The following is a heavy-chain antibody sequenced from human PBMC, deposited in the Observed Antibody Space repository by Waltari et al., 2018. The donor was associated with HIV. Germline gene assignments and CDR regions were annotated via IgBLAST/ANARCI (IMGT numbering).Heavy chain of an antibody. CDR3: ASSGSSYGGYYYGMDV. CDR1: GFTFSSYS. Sequence: EVQLVESGGGLVQPGGSLRLSCAASGFTFSSYSMTWVRQAPGKGLEWVSYISSSSSTIYYADSVKGRFTISRDNAKNSLYLQMNSLRDEDTAVYYCASSGSSYGGYYYGMDVWGQGTTVTVSS. CDR2: ISSSSSTI. J-gene: IGHJ6*02. V-gene: IGHV3-48*02. D-gene: IGHD6-13*01.